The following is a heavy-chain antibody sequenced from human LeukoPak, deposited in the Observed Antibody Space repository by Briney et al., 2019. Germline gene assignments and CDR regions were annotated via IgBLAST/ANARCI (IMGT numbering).Heavy chain of an antibody. J-gene: IGHJ4*02. V-gene: IGHV3-23*01. Sequence: GGSLRLSCAASDFTFSIYAMSWVCQAPGKGLEWVSAISGSGDNTYYADSVKGRFTVSRDNSKNTLYLRMNSLRAEDTAVYYCAKDWASSGWSHFDYWGQGTLVTVSS. CDR3: AKDWASSGWSHFDY. CDR2: ISGSGDNT. CDR1: DFTFSIYA. D-gene: IGHD6-13*01.